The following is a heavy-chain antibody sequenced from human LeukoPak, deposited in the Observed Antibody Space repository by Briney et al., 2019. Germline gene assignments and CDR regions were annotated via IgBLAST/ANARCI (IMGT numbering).Heavy chain of an antibody. V-gene: IGHV3-23*01. D-gene: IGHD3-3*01. J-gene: IGHJ6*02. Sequence: GGSLRLSCAASGFTFSSYAMSWVRQAPGKGLEWVSAISGSGGSTYYADSVKGRFTISRDNSKNTLYLQMNSLRAEDTAVYYCAKDQSITIFGVAPYGMDVWGQGTTVTVSS. CDR3: AKDQSITIFGVAPYGMDV. CDR1: GFTFSSYA. CDR2: ISGSGGST.